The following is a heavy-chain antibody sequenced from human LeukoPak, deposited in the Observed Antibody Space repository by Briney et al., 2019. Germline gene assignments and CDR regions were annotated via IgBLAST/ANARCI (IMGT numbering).Heavy chain of an antibody. D-gene: IGHD4-23*01. V-gene: IGHV3-33*01. Sequence: GGSLRLSCAASGFTFGSHHIHWVRQAPGKGLEWVALMWHDGSNGYYADSVEGRFTVSRDNSKNTLYLQMNSLRAEDTAVYYCARLFAPFCGNDCGQFDYWGQGTLVTVSS. J-gene: IGHJ4*02. CDR2: MWHDGSNG. CDR3: ARLFAPFCGNDCGQFDY. CDR1: GFTFGSHH.